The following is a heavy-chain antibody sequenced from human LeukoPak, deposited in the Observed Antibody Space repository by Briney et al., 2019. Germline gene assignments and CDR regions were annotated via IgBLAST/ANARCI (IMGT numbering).Heavy chain of an antibody. J-gene: IGHJ3*02. CDR1: GFTFSSYG. D-gene: IGHD3-22*01. V-gene: IGHV3-30*02. Sequence: GGSLRLSCAASGFTFSSYGMHWVRQAPGKGLEWVAFIRYDGSNKYYADSVKGRFTISRDNSKNTLYLQMNSLRAEVTAVYYCAKTYYDSSGDAFDIWGQGTMVTVSS. CDR2: IRYDGSNK. CDR3: AKTYYDSSGDAFDI.